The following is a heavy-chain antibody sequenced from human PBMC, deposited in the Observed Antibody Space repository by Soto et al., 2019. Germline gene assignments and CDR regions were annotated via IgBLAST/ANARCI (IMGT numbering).Heavy chain of an antibody. CDR2: IIPIFGTA. CDR3: AQAGVVRYFDY. CDR1: GGTFSSCA. J-gene: IGHJ4*02. D-gene: IGHD2-15*01. Sequence: ASVKVSCKASGGTFSSCAISWVRQAPGQGLEWMGGIIPIFGTANYAQKFQGRVTITADESTSTAYMELSSLRSEDTAVYYCAQAGVVRYFDYWGQGTLVTVSS. V-gene: IGHV1-69*13.